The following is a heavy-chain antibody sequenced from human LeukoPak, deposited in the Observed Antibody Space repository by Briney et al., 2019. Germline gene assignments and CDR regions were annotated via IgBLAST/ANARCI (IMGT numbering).Heavy chain of an antibody. Sequence: ASETLSLTCTVSGGSISSYCWGWLRQPPGKELEWIAYIDYSGSTNYNPSLKSRVTLSIDTSKNQFSLKLSSVTAADTAVYYCARRAYSSGYYFFDYWGQGTLVTVSS. CDR2: IDYSGST. V-gene: IGHV4-59*01. D-gene: IGHD6-19*01. CDR3: ARRAYSSGYYFFDY. CDR1: GGSISSYC. J-gene: IGHJ4*02.